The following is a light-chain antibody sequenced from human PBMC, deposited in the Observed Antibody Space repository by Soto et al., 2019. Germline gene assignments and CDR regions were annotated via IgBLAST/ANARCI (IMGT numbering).Light chain of an antibody. CDR1: RSISDS. CDR3: QHYTIYPYT. Sequence: GDRVTITCRASRSISDSLAWYQQKPGRAPNLLIFDASSLQSGVPSRFSGSGSGTEFTLTISSLQPGDFATYYCQHYTIYPYTFGQGTKLEIK. J-gene: IGKJ2*01. V-gene: IGKV1-5*01. CDR2: DAS.